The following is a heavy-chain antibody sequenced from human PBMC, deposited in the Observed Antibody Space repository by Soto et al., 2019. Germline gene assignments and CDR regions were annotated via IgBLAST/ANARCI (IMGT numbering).Heavy chain of an antibody. CDR3: ARERGRIAARLDV. D-gene: IGHD6-6*01. J-gene: IGHJ6*02. V-gene: IGHV1-69*13. CDR1: GCTFSIYA. Sequence: SLKVSCKASGCTFSIYAISWVRQAPGQGLEWMGGIIPIFGTANYAQKFQGRVTITADESTSTAYMELSSLRSGDTAVYYCARERGRIAARLDVWGQGTTVTVSS. CDR2: IIPIFGTA.